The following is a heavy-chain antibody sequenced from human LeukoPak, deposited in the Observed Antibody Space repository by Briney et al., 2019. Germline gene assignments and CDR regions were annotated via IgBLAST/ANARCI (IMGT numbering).Heavy chain of an antibody. CDR3: ASTMIVERFSPWFDP. D-gene: IGHD3-22*01. Sequence: SETLSLTCAVSGGSISSSNWWSRVRQPPGKGLEWIGEIYHIGSTNYNPSLKSRVTISVDTSKNQFSLKLSSVTAADTAVYYCASTMIVERFSPWFDPWGQGTLVTVSS. CDR2: IYHIGST. CDR1: GGSISSSNW. V-gene: IGHV4-4*02. J-gene: IGHJ5*02.